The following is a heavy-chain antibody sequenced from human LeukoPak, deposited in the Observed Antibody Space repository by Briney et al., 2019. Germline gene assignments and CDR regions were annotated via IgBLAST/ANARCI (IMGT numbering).Heavy chain of an antibody. D-gene: IGHD3-10*01. V-gene: IGHV3-9*01. Sequence: GGSLRLSCAASGFTFDDYAMHWVRQAPGKGLEWVSGISWNSGSIGYADSVKGRFTISRDNAKSSLYLQMNSLRAEDTALYYCAKSMVRGVIILVDYWGQGTLVTVSS. CDR1: GFTFDDYA. CDR3: AKSMVRGVIILVDY. J-gene: IGHJ4*02. CDR2: ISWNSGSI.